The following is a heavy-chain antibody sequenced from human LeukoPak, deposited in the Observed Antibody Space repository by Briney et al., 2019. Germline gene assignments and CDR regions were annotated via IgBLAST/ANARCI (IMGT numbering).Heavy chain of an antibody. Sequence: ASVKVSCKASGYTFTGYYMHWVRQAPGQGLEWMGRINPNSGGTNYAQKFQGRVTMTRDTSISTAYMELSRLRSDDTAVYYCASLEEAAADTGEFDYWGQGTLVTVSS. J-gene: IGHJ4*02. V-gene: IGHV1-2*06. CDR1: GYTFTGYY. CDR3: ASLEEAAADTGEFDY. D-gene: IGHD6-13*01. CDR2: INPNSGGT.